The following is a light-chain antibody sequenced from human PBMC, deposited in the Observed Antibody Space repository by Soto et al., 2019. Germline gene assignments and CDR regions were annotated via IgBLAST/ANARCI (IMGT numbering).Light chain of an antibody. J-gene: IGLJ1*01. CDR2: DVS. CDR3: NSYSSSTTLYL. V-gene: IGLV2-14*01. CDR1: SSDVGGYNY. Sequence: QSVLTQPASVSGSPGQSITISCTGTSSDVGGYNYVSWYQQHPGKAPKLMISDVSNRPSGVSIRFSGSKSGNTASLTISGLQAEDEADYYCNSYSSSTTLYLFGTGTMVTVL.